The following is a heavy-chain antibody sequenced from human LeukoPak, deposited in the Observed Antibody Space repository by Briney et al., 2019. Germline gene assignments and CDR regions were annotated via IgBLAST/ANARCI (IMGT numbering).Heavy chain of an antibody. CDR2: INHSGST. CDR3: ARGLYCSSTSCYGYYYYMDV. CDR1: GGSFSGYY. V-gene: IGHV4-34*01. Sequence: SETLSLTCAVYGGSFSGYYWSWIRQPPGKGLEWIGEINHSGSTNCNPSLKSRVTISVDTSKNQFSLKLSSVTAADTAVYYCARGLYCSSTSCYGYYYYMDVWGKGTTVTVSS. D-gene: IGHD2-2*01. J-gene: IGHJ6*03.